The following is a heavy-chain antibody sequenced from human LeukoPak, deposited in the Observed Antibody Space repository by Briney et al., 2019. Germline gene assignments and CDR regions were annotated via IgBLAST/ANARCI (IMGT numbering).Heavy chain of an antibody. CDR2: IKQDGSEK. Sequence: GGSLRLSRAASGFTFSSYWMSWVRQAPGKGLEWVANIKQDGSEKYNVDSVKDRFTISRDNAKNSLYLQMNSLRAEDTAVYYCARDLGNDILTGQRWVYYYYGMDVWGQGTTVTVSS. CDR3: ARDLGNDILTGQRWVYYYYGMDV. D-gene: IGHD3-9*01. J-gene: IGHJ6*02. V-gene: IGHV3-7*01. CDR1: GFTFSSYW.